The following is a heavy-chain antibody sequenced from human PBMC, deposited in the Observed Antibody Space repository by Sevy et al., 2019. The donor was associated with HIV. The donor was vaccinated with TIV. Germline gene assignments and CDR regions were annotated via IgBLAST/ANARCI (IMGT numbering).Heavy chain of an antibody. J-gene: IGHJ4*02. CDR1: GDSFSSYF. D-gene: IGHD7-27*01. V-gene: IGHV4-4*07. CDR2: INTSGST. CDR3: ARANWVTATNGFSKSYYFDY. Sequence: SETLSLTCTVSGDSFSSYFWAWIRQPAGKGLEWIGRINTSGSTNYNPSLKSRVTMSLDTSQSQFSLKVTSLTAADTAIYFCARANWVTATNGFSKSYYFDYWGQGSLVTVSS.